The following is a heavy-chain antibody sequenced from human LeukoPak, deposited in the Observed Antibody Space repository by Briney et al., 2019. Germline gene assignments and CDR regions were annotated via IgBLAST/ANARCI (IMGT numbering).Heavy chain of an antibody. J-gene: IGHJ6*02. V-gene: IGHV3-23*01. CDR1: GFTFSSYA. CDR3: AKDRGSVAGTVDYYYYGMDV. CDR2: ISGSGGST. Sequence: GGSLRLSCAASGFTFSSYAMSWLRQAPGGGVEGVSAISGSGGSTYYADSVKGRFTISRDNSKNTLYLQMNSLRAEDTAVYYCAKDRGSVAGTVDYYYYGMDVWGQGTTVTVSS. D-gene: IGHD6-19*01.